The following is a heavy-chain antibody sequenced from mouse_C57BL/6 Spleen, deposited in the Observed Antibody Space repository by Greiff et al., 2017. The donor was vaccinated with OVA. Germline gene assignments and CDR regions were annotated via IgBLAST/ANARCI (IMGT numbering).Heavy chain of an antibody. V-gene: IGHV1-82*01. CDR2: IYPGDGDT. CDR1: GYAFSSSW. D-gene: IGHD2-1*01. CDR3: ARSGALLE. Sequence: QVQLQQSGPELVKPGASVKISCKASGYAFSSSWMNWVKQRPGKGLEWIGRIYPGDGDTNYNGKFKGKATLTADKSSSTAYMQLSSLTSEDSAVYFCARSGALLEWGQGTTLTVSS. J-gene: IGHJ2*01.